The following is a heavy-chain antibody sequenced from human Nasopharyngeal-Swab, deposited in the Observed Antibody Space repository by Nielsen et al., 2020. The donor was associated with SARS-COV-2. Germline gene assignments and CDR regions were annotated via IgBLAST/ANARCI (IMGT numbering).Heavy chain of an antibody. J-gene: IGHJ4*02. CDR1: GYTLTGYY. V-gene: IGHV1-2*02. Sequence: ASVKLSCNASGYTLTGYYMHLVRQAPGQGLEWMGWITPHSRGTKYAQKFQGRVTRTSDTSINTAYMELRRLRSDDTAVYYCARDDYGDYGYFGHWGQGTLVTVSS. CDR3: ARDDYGDYGYFGH. D-gene: IGHD4-17*01. CDR2: ITPHSRGT.